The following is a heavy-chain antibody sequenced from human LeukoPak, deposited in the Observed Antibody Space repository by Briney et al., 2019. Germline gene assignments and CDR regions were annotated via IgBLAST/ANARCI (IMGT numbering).Heavy chain of an antibody. J-gene: IGHJ6*02. D-gene: IGHD6-13*01. CDR1: GFTVSSNY. Sequence: PGGSLRLSCAASGFTVSSNYMSWVRQAPGEGLEWVSVIFGGGSKYYADSVKGRFTISRDNSRNTLYLQMNSLRAEDTAVYYCARGIVAAYGMDVWGPGTTVIVSS. CDR3: ARGIVAAYGMDV. V-gene: IGHV3-53*01. CDR2: IFGGGSK.